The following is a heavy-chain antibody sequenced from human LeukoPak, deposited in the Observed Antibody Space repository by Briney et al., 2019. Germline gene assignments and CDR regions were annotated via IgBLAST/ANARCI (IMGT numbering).Heavy chain of an antibody. D-gene: IGHD2-8*02. Sequence: GGSLRLSCAASGFTFSYAWMSWVRQAPGKGLEWVGRIKSKIDGGTTDYAAPVKDRFTLSSDDSENTLYLQMNSLRVEDAAVYYCTRVQTGRSGLMDVWGRGTTVSVS. J-gene: IGHJ6*02. CDR3: TRVQTGRSGLMDV. CDR1: GFTFSYAW. CDR2: IKSKIDGGTT. V-gene: IGHV3-15*01.